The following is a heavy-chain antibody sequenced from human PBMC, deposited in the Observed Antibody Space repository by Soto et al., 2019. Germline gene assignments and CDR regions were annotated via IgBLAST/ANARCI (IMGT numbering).Heavy chain of an antibody. J-gene: IGHJ5*02. CDR2: IYHSGST. D-gene: IGHD2-15*01. CDR3: ARGDCSGGSCYGRRNWFDP. CDR1: FCPISIGGYS. V-gene: IGHV4-30-2*01. Sequence: TCAVSFCPISIGGYSWSWIRQPPGKGLEWIGYIYHSGSTYYNPSLKSRVTISVDRSKNQFSLKLSSVTAADTAVYYCARGDCSGGSCYGRRNWFDPWGQGTLVTVS.